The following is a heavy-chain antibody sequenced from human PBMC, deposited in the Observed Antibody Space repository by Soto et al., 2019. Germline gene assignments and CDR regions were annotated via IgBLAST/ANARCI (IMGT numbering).Heavy chain of an antibody. V-gene: IGHV4-59*03. CDR3: ATDSTGYYSDAFDV. J-gene: IGHJ3*01. Sequence: QLQESGPGLVKPSETLSLTCTVSGSAMSSYYWSWVRQSPGKVLEWIGYIYNTGTTDYKPSLKRRVTISVERSKFQFSLKLTSVSAADTAVYYCATDSTGYYSDAFDVWGQVARVIVSS. CDR1: GSAMSSYY. CDR2: IYNTGTT. D-gene: IGHD3-22*01.